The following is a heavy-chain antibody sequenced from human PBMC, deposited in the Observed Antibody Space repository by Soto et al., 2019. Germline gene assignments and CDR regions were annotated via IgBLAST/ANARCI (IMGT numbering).Heavy chain of an antibody. Sequence: LRLSCAASGFIFSAYGMHWVRQAPGKGLEWVANIKQDGSEKKYVDSVKGRFTISRDNAKNSLYLQMNSLRAEDTAMYYCARASWDSSGFYPYYFDYWGQGTLVTVSS. D-gene: IGHD3-22*01. V-gene: IGHV3-7*01. CDR3: ARASWDSSGFYPYYFDY. J-gene: IGHJ4*02. CDR2: IKQDGSEK. CDR1: GFIFSAYG.